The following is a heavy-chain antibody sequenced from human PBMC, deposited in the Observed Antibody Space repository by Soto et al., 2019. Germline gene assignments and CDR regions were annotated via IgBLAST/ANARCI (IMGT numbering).Heavy chain of an antibody. CDR3: ARVRGITIFGVVIATNWFDP. D-gene: IGHD3-3*01. Sequence: QVQLQESGPGLVKPSQTLSLTCTVSGGSISSGDYYWSWIRQPPGKGLEWIGYIYYSGSTYYNPSLKRRLTISVDTSKNQSSLKLSSVTAADTAVYYCARVRGITIFGVVIATNWFDPWGQGTLVTVSS. J-gene: IGHJ5*02. CDR2: IYYSGST. CDR1: GGSISSGDYY. V-gene: IGHV4-30-4*01.